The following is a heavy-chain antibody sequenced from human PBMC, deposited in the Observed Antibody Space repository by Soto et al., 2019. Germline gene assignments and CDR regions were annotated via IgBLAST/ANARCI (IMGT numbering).Heavy chain of an antibody. CDR3: ASSVLVTSTMNYFDL. V-gene: IGHV5-51*01. CDR1: GYSFTNYW. CDR2: IYPDDSDT. J-gene: IGHJ4*02. D-gene: IGHD2-8*02. Sequence: PGESLKISCMGSGYSFTNYWIGWVRQMPGKGLEWMGMIYPDDSDTKYSPSFQGQVTFSADKSIKTTYLQWSSLKASDTAIYFCASSVLVTSTMNYFDLWGQGTLVTVSS.